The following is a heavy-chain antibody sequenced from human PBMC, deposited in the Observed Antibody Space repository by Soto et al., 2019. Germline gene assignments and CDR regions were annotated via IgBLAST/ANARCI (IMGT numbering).Heavy chain of an antibody. J-gene: IGHJ6*02. D-gene: IGHD3-10*01. CDR3: ARTTSGLWFGDPDPYYYGMDV. Sequence: QVQLVESGGGVVQPGRSLRLSCAASGFTFSSYAMHWVRQAPGKGLEWVAVISYDGSNKYYADSVKGRFTISRDNSKNTLYLQMNSLRAEDTAVYYCARTTSGLWFGDPDPYYYGMDVWGQGTTVTVSS. CDR1: GFTFSSYA. CDR2: ISYDGSNK. V-gene: IGHV3-30-3*01.